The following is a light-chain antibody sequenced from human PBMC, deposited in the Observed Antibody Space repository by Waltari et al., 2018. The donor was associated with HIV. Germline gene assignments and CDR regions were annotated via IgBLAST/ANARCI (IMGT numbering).Light chain of an antibody. Sequence: QSALTQPASVSGSPGPSITIPCTGTRSDVGGSPYVSWYQQHPGKAPKVILYEVNNRPSGVSDRFSGSKSGNTASLTISGLQAEDEADYYCSSYTSSSTSCVFGTGTKVTVL. V-gene: IGLV2-14*01. CDR1: RSDVGGSPY. CDR2: EVN. J-gene: IGLJ1*01. CDR3: SSYTSSSTSCV.